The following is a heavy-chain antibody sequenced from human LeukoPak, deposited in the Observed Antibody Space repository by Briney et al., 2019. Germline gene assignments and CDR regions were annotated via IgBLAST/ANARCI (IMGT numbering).Heavy chain of an antibody. CDR2: ISYDGSNK. J-gene: IGHJ4*02. CDR1: GFTFSSYG. CDR3: AKGTSIAALGDY. Sequence: GGSLRLSCAASGFTFSSYGMHWVRQAPGKGLEWVAVISYDGSNKYYADSVKGRFTISRDNSKNTLYLQMNSLRAEDTAAYYCAKGTSIAALGDYWGQGTLVTVSS. D-gene: IGHD6-6*01. V-gene: IGHV3-30*18.